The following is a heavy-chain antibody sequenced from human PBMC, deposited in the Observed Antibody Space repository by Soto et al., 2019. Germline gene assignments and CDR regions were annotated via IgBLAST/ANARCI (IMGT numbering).Heavy chain of an antibody. V-gene: IGHV4-39*01. CDR3: ARYPSLWFGELWGWFDP. J-gene: IGHJ5*02. D-gene: IGHD3-10*01. CDR2: IYYSGST. CDR1: GGSISSSSYY. Sequence: SETLSLTCTVSGGSISSSSYYWGWIRQPPGKGLEWIGSIYYSGSTYYNPSLKSRVTISVDTSKNQFSLKLSSVTAADTAVYYCARYPSLWFGELWGWFDPWGQGTLVTVSS.